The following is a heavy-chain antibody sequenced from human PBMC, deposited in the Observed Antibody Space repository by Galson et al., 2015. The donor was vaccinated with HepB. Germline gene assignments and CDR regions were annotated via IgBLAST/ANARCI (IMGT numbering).Heavy chain of an antibody. CDR2: IYPGDSDT. D-gene: IGHD3-22*01. V-gene: IGHV5-51*01. J-gene: IGHJ3*02. CDR3: ARRGYYDSSGYYYDLMGNAFDI. CDR1: GYSFTGYW. Sequence: QSGAEVKKPGESLKISCKGSGYSFTGYWIAWVRQLPGRGLEWMGIIYPGDSDTRYNPSFQGQVTISADESISTAYLQWSSLKASDTAMYYCARRGYYDSSGYYYDLMGNAFDIWGQGTMVTVSS.